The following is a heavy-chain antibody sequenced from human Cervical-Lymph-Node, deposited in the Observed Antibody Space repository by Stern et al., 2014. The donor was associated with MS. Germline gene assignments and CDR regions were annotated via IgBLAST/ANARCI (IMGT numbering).Heavy chain of an antibody. D-gene: IGHD4-23*01. CDR1: GATFSTNA. Sequence: VQLVESGAEVRKPGSSVKVSCKASGATFSTNAISWLRQAPGQGPEWMGAIVPIFGRANYVQKLRGRLTITADESASTAYMELRSLRSEDTAVYYCAREHHGGNFASWGQGTLVTVSS. V-gene: IGHV1-69*01. CDR2: IVPIFGRA. CDR3: AREHHGGNFAS. J-gene: IGHJ5*02.